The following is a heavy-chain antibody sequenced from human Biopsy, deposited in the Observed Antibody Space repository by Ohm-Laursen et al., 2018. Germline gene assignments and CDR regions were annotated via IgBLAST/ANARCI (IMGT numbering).Heavy chain of an antibody. V-gene: IGHV4-59*01. Sequence: SQTLSLTCTVSDGSINSYYWNWIRQPPGKRLEWTGNIYYSGSTNFNPSLKSRVTISVDTSKNQFSLKLSSVTAADTAVYFCARGSSYGYDFDYWGQGTLVAVSS. CDR3: ARGSSYGYDFDY. J-gene: IGHJ4*02. D-gene: IGHD5-18*01. CDR1: DGSINSYY. CDR2: IYYSGST.